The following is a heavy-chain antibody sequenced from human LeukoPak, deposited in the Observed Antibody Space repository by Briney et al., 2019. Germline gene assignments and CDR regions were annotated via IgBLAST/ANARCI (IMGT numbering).Heavy chain of an antibody. D-gene: IGHD3-16*01. CDR1: AFTFSSYW. CDR3: ARENRDQRNAYGFDY. CDR2: IKQDGSEK. J-gene: IGHJ4*02. V-gene: IGHV3-7*01. Sequence: PRGSLRLSCAASAFTFSSYWMSWVRQAPGKGLEWVANIKQDGSEKYYVDSVKGRFTISRDNAKNSLYLQMNSLRTEDTAVYYCARENRDQRNAYGFDYWGQGTLVTVSS.